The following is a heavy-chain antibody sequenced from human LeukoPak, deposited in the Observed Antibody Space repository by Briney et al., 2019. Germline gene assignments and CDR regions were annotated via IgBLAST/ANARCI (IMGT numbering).Heavy chain of an antibody. V-gene: IGHV3-48*01. CDR2: ISSSSTI. J-gene: IGHJ6*03. CDR3: ARVSIAVAGTVLDYYYYYMDV. CDR1: GFTFSSYS. Sequence: PGGSLRLSCAASGFTFSSYSMNWVRQAPGKGLEWVSYISSSSTIYYADSVKDRFTIYRDNAKNSLYLQMNSLRAEDTAVYYCARVSIAVAGTVLDYYYYYMDVWGKGTTVTVSS. D-gene: IGHD6-19*01.